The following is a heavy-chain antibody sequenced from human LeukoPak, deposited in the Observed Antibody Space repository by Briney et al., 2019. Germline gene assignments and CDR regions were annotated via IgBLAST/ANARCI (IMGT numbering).Heavy chain of an antibody. CDR1: GGSFSGYY. V-gene: IGHV4-34*01. J-gene: IGHJ4*02. Sequence: SETLSLTCAVYGGSFSGYYWSWIRQPPGKGLEWIGEINHSGSTNYNPPLKSRVTISVDTSKNQFSLKLSSVTAADTAVYYCARSPYYYDSSGYYYFDYWGQGTLVTVSS. CDR2: INHSGST. D-gene: IGHD3-22*01. CDR3: ARSPYYYDSSGYYYFDY.